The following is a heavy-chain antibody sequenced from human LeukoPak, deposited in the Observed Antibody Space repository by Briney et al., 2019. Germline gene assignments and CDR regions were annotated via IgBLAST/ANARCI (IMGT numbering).Heavy chain of an antibody. CDR2: ISAYNGNT. Sequence: ASVKVSCKASGYTFTSYGISWVRQAPGQGLEWMGWISAYNGNTNYAQKLQGRVTMTTDTSTSTAYMELRSLRSDDTAVYYCARGLPSLVVVAAKEFDYWGQGTLVTVSS. D-gene: IGHD2-15*01. V-gene: IGHV1-18*01. J-gene: IGHJ4*02. CDR3: ARGLPSLVVVAAKEFDY. CDR1: GYTFTSYG.